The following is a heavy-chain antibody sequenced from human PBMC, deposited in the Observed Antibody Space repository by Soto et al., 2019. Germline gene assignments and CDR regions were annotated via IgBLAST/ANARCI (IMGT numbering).Heavy chain of an antibody. V-gene: IGHV3-15*07. CDR2: IKSKTDGGTT. Sequence: GGSLRLSCVASGFTFTNAWMNWVRQAPGKGLEWVGRIKSKTDGGTTDYAGPVKGRFTISRDDSKNTLYLQMNSLKTEDTAVYYCTTGATFYYYYEMDGWGQGTTVTVAS. CDR3: TTGATFYYYYEMDG. CDR1: GFTFTNAW. J-gene: IGHJ6*01.